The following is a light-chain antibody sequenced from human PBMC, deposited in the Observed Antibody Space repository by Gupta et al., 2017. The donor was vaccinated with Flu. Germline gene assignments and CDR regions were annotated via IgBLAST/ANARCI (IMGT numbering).Light chain of an antibody. CDR3: LLYYGGPQV. J-gene: IGLJ2*01. CDR2: STN. CDR1: TGPVTSGHY. Sequence: STGPVTSGHYPNWCQQRPGQTPRAVIFSTNNKHSGTPTRFSGSLPGGKAALTLSGVQAEDEADYYCLLYYGGPQVFGGGTKLTVL. V-gene: IGLV7-43*01.